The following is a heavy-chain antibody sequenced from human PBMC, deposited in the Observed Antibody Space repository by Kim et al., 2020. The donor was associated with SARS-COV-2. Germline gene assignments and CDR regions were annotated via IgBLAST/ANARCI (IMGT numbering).Heavy chain of an antibody. Sequence: GGSLRLSCAASGFTFSSYAMSWVRQAPGKGLEWVSAISGSGGSTYYADSVKGRFTISRDNSKNTLYLQMNRLRAEDTAVYYCAKGGVLRYFDWLLSPWDYYYYMYVWGKGTTVTVSS. D-gene: IGHD3-9*01. CDR1: GFTFSSYA. CDR3: AKGGVLRYFDWLLSPWDYYYYMYV. CDR2: ISGSGGST. J-gene: IGHJ6*03. V-gene: IGHV3-23*01.